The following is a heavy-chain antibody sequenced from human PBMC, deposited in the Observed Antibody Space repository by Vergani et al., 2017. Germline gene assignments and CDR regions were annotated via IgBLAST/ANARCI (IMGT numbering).Heavy chain of an antibody. CDR3: ASVVPAAREGFEP. D-gene: IGHD6-13*01. J-gene: IGHJ5*02. CDR2: ISAYNGNT. V-gene: IGHV1-18*01. Sequence: QVQLVQSGAEVNQPGASVKVSCMASGYTFTSYGISWVRQAPGQGVEWMGWISAYNGNTNYAQKLQGSVTMTTDTSTSTAYLELRSLRSDDTAVYYCASVVPAAREGFEPWGQGTLVTVSS. CDR1: GYTFTSYG.